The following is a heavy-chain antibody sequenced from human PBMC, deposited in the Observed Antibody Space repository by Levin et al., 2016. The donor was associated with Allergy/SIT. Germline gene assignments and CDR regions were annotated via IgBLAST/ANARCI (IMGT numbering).Heavy chain of an antibody. V-gene: IGHV3-23*01. Sequence: VRPGSQGRGLEWVSAISGSGGSTYYADSVKGRFTISRDNSKNTLYLQMNSLRAEDTAVYYCAKDITMVRGVITSWYYYYGMDVWGQGTTVTVSS. D-gene: IGHD3-10*01. J-gene: IGHJ6*02. CDR2: ISGSGGST. CDR3: AKDITMVRGVITSWYYYYGMDV.